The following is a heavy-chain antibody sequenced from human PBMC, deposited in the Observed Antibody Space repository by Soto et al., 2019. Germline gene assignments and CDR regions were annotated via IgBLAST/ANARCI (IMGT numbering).Heavy chain of an antibody. CDR3: ARASRRNWFDP. J-gene: IGHJ5*02. Sequence: PSETLSLTCTVSGGSVSSGSYYWSWIRQPPGKGLEWIGYIYYSGSTNYNPSLKSRVTISVDTSKNQCSLKLSSVTAADTAVYYCARASRRNWFDPWGQGTLVTVSS. CDR2: IYYSGST. V-gene: IGHV4-61*01. CDR1: GGSVSSGSYY.